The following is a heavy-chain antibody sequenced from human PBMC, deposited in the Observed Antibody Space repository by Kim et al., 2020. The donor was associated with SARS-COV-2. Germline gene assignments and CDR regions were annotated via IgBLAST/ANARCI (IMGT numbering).Heavy chain of an antibody. D-gene: IGHD3-10*01. CDR3: ATPGGLLKPY. V-gene: IGHV4-39*01. Sequence: SETLSLTCTVSGDSITSRSSYWGWLRQPPGMGLEWIASFYYDGSTFYNPSLRRPLTISVDTSKIQLSLKLRFVTAAARAVYYCATPGGLLKPYWGSGTLV. J-gene: IGHJ4*02. CDR2: FYYDGST. CDR1: GDSITSRSSY.